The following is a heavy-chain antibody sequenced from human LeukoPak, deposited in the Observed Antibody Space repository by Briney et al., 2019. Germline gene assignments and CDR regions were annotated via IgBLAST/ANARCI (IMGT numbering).Heavy chain of an antibody. CDR3: ARGLSHYCSSTSCYGPPFDY. J-gene: IGHJ4*02. V-gene: IGHV4-34*01. CDR2: INHSGST. D-gene: IGHD2-2*01. Sequence: SETLSLTCAVYGGSFSGYYWSWIRQPPGKGLEWIGEINHSGSTNYNPSLKSRVTISVDTFKNQFSLKLSSVTAADTAVYYCARGLSHYCSSTSCYGPPFDYWGQGTLVTVSS. CDR1: GGSFSGYY.